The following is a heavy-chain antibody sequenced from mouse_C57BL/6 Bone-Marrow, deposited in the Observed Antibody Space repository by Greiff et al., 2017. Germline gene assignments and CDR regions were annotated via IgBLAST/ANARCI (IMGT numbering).Heavy chain of an antibody. CDR2: ISDGGSYT. CDR1: GFTFSSYA. V-gene: IGHV5-4*03. Sequence: EVKLMEPGGGLVKPGGSLKLSCAASGFTFSSYAMSWVRQTPEKRLEWVATISDGGSYTYYPDNVKGRFTSSRDNAKNNLYLQMSHLKSEDTAMYYCACYYSNSWFAYWGQGTLVTVSA. D-gene: IGHD2-5*01. J-gene: IGHJ3*01. CDR3: ACYYSNSWFAY.